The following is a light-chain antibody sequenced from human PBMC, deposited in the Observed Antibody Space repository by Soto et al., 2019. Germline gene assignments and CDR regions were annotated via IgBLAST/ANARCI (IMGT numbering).Light chain of an antibody. V-gene: IGLV2-23*02. CDR1: SSDVGSYDL. J-gene: IGLJ1*01. CDR2: DVS. CDR3: CSYAGSTTYV. Sequence: HSALTHPASVSGAPRQSITISCTGTSSDVGSYDLVSWYQQHPGKAPKLIIYDVSKRPSGVSSRFSGSKSGNTASLTISGLQAEDEADYYCCSYAGSTTYVFGTGTKVTVL.